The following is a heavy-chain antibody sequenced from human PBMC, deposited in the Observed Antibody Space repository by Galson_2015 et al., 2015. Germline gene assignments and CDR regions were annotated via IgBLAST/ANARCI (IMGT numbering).Heavy chain of an antibody. CDR3: ARLSTRGFNI. Sequence: QSGAEVKKAGESLKISCKAPGYSFTSNWIGWVRQRPGRGLEWMGMIFPGDSDARYTPSFQGQVTMSADKSISAAYLQWTSLRASDTAMYYCARLSTRGFNIWGQGTMVTVSS. CDR1: GYSFTSNW. CDR2: IFPGDSDA. D-gene: IGHD2-2*01. V-gene: IGHV5-51*01. J-gene: IGHJ3*02.